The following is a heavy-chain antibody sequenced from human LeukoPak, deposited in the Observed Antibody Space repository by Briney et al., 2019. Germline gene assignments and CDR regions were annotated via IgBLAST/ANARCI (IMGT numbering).Heavy chain of an antibody. CDR3: ARDQGGDYYYDSSGYYSY. Sequence: GGSLRLSCAASGFTFSSYSMNWVRQAPGKGLEWVSSISGSSSYIYYADSVKGRFTISRDNAKNSLYLQMNSLRAEDTAVYYCARDQGGDYYYDSSGYYSYWGQGTLVTVSS. V-gene: IGHV3-21*01. CDR2: ISGSSSYI. D-gene: IGHD3-22*01. J-gene: IGHJ4*02. CDR1: GFTFSSYS.